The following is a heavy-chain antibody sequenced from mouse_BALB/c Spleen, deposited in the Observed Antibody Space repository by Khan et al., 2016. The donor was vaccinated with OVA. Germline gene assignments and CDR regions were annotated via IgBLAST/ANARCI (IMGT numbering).Heavy chain of an antibody. J-gene: IGHJ3*01. CDR1: GYTFTDYV. CDR2: IYPGSDST. Sequence: QVQLKESGPGLVKPGASVKMSCKASGYTFTDYVMNWVKQRNGQGLEWIGQIYPGSDSTYYNEKFKGKATLTADRSSSTAYMQLSNLTSEDSAVYFCARAGWDVFAYWGQGTLVTVSA. D-gene: IGHD4-1*01. V-gene: IGHV1-77*01. CDR3: ARAGWDVFAY.